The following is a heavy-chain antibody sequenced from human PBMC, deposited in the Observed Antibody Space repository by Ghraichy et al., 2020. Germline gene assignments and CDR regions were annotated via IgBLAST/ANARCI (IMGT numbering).Heavy chain of an antibody. CDR2: IYYSGST. CDR1: GGSISSYY. V-gene: IGHV4-59*01. J-gene: IGHJ6*02. D-gene: IGHD2-2*01. CDR3: ARDPVVPAARTYYYYGMDV. Sequence: SETLSLTCTVSGGSISSYYWSWIRQPPGKGLEWIGYIYYSGSTNYNPSLKSRVTISVDTSKNQFSLKLSSVTAADTAVYYCARDPVVPAARTYYYYGMDVWGQGTTVTVSS.